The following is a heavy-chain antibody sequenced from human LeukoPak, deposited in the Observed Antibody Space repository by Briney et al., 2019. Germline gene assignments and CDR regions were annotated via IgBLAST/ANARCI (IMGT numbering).Heavy chain of an antibody. J-gene: IGHJ4*02. V-gene: IGHV3-9*01. CDR2: ISWNCGSI. CDR3: AKDITGYSNGFDY. CDR1: GFTFDDYA. Sequence: GGSLRLSCAASGFTFDDYAMHWVRQAPGKGLEWVSGISWNCGSIGYADSVKGRFTISRDNAKNSLYLQMNSLRAEDTALYYCAKDITGYSNGFDYWGQGTLVTVSS. D-gene: IGHD4-11*01.